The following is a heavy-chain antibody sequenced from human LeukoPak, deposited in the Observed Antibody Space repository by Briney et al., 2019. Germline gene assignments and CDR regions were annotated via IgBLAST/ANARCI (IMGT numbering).Heavy chain of an antibody. CDR3: ARVRCSSTSCYLDS. V-gene: IGHV3-21*01. CDR2: ISSSSSYI. CDR1: RFTFSSYS. D-gene: IGHD2-2*01. Sequence: GGSLRLSCAASRFTFSSYSMNWVRQARAKGLEWVSSISSSSSYIYYADSVKGRFTVSRDNAKSSLYLQMNSLRAEDTAVYYCARVRCSSTSCYLDSWGQGTLVTVSS. J-gene: IGHJ4*02.